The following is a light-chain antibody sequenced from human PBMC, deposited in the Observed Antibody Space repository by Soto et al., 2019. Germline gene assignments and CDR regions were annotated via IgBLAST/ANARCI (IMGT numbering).Light chain of an antibody. CDR2: GAS. V-gene: IGKV3-15*01. CDR1: QGIKDY. CDR3: QQYNTWPRT. Sequence: EIVMTQSPATLSVSPGERATLSCRASQGIKDYLAWFQQKPGQAPRLLIYGASTRATAIPARFSGSGSGTEFTHSISSLQSEDFAVYYCQQYNTWPRTFGQGTKVDIK. J-gene: IGKJ1*01.